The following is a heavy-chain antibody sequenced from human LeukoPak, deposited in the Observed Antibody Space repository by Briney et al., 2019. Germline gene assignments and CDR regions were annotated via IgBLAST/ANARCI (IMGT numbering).Heavy chain of an antibody. CDR1: GFTFSNHW. J-gene: IGHJ4*02. Sequence: GGSLRLSCADSGFTFSNHWMSWVRQAPGKGLEWVANIKQDGGEKYYVDSVKGRFTISRDNVKNSLYLEMNSLRVEDTAVYYCARDRVGATTNFDYWGQGTLVTVSS. V-gene: IGHV3-7*01. CDR3: ARDRVGATTNFDY. D-gene: IGHD1-26*01. CDR2: IKQDGGEK.